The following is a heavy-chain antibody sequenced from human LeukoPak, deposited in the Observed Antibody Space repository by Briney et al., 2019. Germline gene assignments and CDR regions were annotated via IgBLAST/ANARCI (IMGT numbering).Heavy chain of an antibody. J-gene: IGHJ6*03. V-gene: IGHV4-59*01. CDR1: GGSISSYY. CDR2: IYYSGST. Sequence: PSETLSLTCTVSGGSISSYYWSWIRQPPGKGLECIGYIYYSGSTNYNPSLKSRVTISVDTSKNQFSLKLSSVTAADTAVYYCARRLYCSGGSCPIPYYYYYMDVWGKGTTVTVSS. CDR3: ARRLYCSGGSCPIPYYYYYMDV. D-gene: IGHD2-15*01.